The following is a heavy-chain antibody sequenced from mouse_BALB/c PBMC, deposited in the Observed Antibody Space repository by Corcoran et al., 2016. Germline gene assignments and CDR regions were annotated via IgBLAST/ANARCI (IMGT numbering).Heavy chain of an antibody. Sequence: EVQLQQSGPELVKPGASVKMSCKASGYTFTSYVMHWVKQKPGQGLEWIGYINPYNDGTKYNEKFKGKATLTSDKSSSTAYMELSSLTSEDSAVYYCASDYGSSYGAWFAYWGQGTLVTVSA. CDR3: ASDYGSSYGAWFAY. CDR2: INPYNDGT. CDR1: GYTFTSYV. V-gene: IGHV1S136*01. D-gene: IGHD1-1*01. J-gene: IGHJ3*01.